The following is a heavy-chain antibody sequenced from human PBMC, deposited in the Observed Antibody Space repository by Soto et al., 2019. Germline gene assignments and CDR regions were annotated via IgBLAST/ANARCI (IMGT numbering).Heavy chain of an antibody. Sequence: GGSLRLSCAASGFTFSSYSMNWVRQAPGKGLEWVSSISSSSSYIYYADSVKGRFTISRDNAKNSLYLQMNSLRAEDTAVYYCARDLAVTTDYYYYYGMDVWGQGTTVTVSS. CDR1: GFTFSSYS. CDR3: ARDLAVTTDYYYYYGMDV. J-gene: IGHJ6*02. V-gene: IGHV3-21*01. CDR2: ISSSSSYI. D-gene: IGHD4-17*01.